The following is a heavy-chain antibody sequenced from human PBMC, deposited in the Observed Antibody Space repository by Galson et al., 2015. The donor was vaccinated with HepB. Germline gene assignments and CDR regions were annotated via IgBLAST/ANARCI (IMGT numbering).Heavy chain of an antibody. J-gene: IGHJ4*02. Sequence: SVKVSCKASGYTFTGYYMHWVRQAPGQGLEWMGWITPNSGGTNYAQKFQGRVTMTRDTSISTAYMELSRLRSDDTAVYYCARVIPIPSGIAAAGTFDYWGQGTLVTVSS. V-gene: IGHV1-2*02. CDR3: ARVIPIPSGIAAAGTFDY. D-gene: IGHD6-13*01. CDR1: GYTFTGYY. CDR2: ITPNSGGT.